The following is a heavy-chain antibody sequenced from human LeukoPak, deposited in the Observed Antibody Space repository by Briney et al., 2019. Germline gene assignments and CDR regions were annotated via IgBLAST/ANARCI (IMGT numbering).Heavy chain of an antibody. D-gene: IGHD2-15*01. CDR2: ISRSGDTM. CDR3: AVEGYCSGGSCYTNWFDP. CDR1: GFTFSRYE. Sequence: GGSLRLSCAASGFTFSRYEMNWVRQAPGKGLEWVSYISRSGDTMYYADSVKGRFTISRDNAKNSLYLQMNSLRDEDTAVYYCAVEGYCSGGSCYTNWFDPWGQGTLVTVSS. J-gene: IGHJ5*02. V-gene: IGHV3-48*03.